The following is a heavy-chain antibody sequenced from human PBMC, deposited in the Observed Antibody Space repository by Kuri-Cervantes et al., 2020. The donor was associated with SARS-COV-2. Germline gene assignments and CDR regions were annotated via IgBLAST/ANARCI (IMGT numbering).Heavy chain of an antibody. Sequence: GGSLRLSCAASGFTVSSNYMSWVRQAPGKGLEWVANINQDGSDMDYVDSVKGRFTISRDNARNSLYLQMNSLRVDDTAVYYCARVRGGYDFDYWGQGTLVTVSS. D-gene: IGHD3-16*01. J-gene: IGHJ4*02. CDR2: INQDGSDM. CDR1: GFTVSSNY. V-gene: IGHV3-7*01. CDR3: ARVRGGYDFDY.